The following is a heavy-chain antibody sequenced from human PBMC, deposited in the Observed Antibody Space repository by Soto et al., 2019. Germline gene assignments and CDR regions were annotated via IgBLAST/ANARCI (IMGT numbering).Heavy chain of an antibody. J-gene: IGHJ4*02. Sequence: ASVKVSCKASGYTFTSYTVSWVRQAPGQGLEWVGWIGPSSGNTDSARNLQGRVTMTTDTSTSTVYMELRGLRSDDTAVYYCARDTGNFFDYWGQGTLVTVSS. CDR3: ARDTGNFFDY. V-gene: IGHV1-18*01. CDR1: GYTFTSYT. CDR2: IGPSSGNT.